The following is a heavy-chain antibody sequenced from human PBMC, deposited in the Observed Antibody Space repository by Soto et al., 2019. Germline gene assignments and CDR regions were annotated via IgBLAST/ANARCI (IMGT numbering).Heavy chain of an antibody. CDR1: GGTFRNYA. J-gene: IGHJ4*02. CDR2: SIPVFGTA. D-gene: IGHD3-10*01. CDR3: AIPLPKQQLVRGAFDH. Sequence: QVQLVQSGAEVKKPGSSVKLSCKTSGGTFRNYAINWVRQAPGQGLEWMGGSIPVFGTANYAQTFQGRFTINADEFTSKAYMELSSLRSEDTAVYYCAIPLPKQQLVRGAFDHWGQGTLVTVAS. V-gene: IGHV1-69*01.